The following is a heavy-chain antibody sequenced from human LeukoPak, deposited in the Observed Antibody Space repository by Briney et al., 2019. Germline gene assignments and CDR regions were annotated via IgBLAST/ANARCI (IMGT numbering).Heavy chain of an antibody. CDR2: INSDGSST. CDR3: GRAPIVGANYYYGMDV. CDR1: GFTFSSYW. V-gene: IGHV3-74*01. J-gene: IGHJ6*02. Sequence: GGSLRLSCAASGFTFSSYWMHWVRQAPGKGLVWVSRINSDGSSTSYADSVKGRFTISRDNAKNTLYLQMNSLRAEDTAVYYCGRAPIVGANYYYGMDVWGQGTTVTVSS. D-gene: IGHD1-26*01.